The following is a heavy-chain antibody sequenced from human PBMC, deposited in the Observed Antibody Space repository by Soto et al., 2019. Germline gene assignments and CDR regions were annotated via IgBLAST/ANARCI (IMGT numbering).Heavy chain of an antibody. D-gene: IGHD4-17*01. J-gene: IGHJ4*02. CDR3: AREVGGYGDYEVFDY. Sequence: QVQLVESGGGVVQPGRSLRLSCAASGFTFSSYGMHWVRQAPGKGLEWVAVIWYDGSNKYYADSVKGRFTISSDNSKNALYLQMNSMRADDTAVYYCAREVGGYGDYEVFDYWGQGTLVTVSS. CDR1: GFTFSSYG. CDR2: IWYDGSNK. V-gene: IGHV3-33*01.